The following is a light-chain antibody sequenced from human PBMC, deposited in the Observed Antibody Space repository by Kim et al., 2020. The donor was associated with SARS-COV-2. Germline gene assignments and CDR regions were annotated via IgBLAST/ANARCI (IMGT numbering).Light chain of an antibody. CDR1: QDIGNN. CDR3: QKYKSVPFT. Sequence: AAVGDRLTITCRASQDIGNNLVWVQQKPGKGPKLLIYAASTLESGVPSRFSGSGSGTDFTLTISSLQPEDVATYYCQKYKSVPFTFGPGTKVDIK. J-gene: IGKJ3*01. V-gene: IGKV1-27*01. CDR2: AAS.